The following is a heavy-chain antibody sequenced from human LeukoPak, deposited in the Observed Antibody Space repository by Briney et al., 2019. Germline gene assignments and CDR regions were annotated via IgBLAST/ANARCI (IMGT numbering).Heavy chain of an antibody. J-gene: IGHJ6*03. Sequence: SETLSLTCAVSGYSISSGYYWGWIRQPPGKGLEWIGSIYHSGSTYYNPSLKSRVTISVDTSKNQFSLKLSSVTAADTAVYYCARACGGDCFPNMDVWGKGTTVTVSS. CDR2: IYHSGST. V-gene: IGHV4-38-2*01. D-gene: IGHD2-21*01. CDR1: GYSISSGYY. CDR3: ARACGGDCFPNMDV.